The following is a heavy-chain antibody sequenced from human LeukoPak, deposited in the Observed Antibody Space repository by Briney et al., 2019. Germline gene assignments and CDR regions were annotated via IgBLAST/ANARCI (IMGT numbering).Heavy chain of an antibody. V-gene: IGHV4-59*01. Sequence: SETLSLTCTVSGGSISSYYWSWIRQPPGKGLEWIGYIYYSGSTNYNPSLKSRVTVSVDTSKNQFSLKLTSVTAADTAVYYCVRGPYGSGISNWFDPWGQGTLVIVSS. CDR3: VRGPYGSGISNWFDP. D-gene: IGHD3-10*01. J-gene: IGHJ5*02. CDR1: GGSISSYY. CDR2: IYYSGST.